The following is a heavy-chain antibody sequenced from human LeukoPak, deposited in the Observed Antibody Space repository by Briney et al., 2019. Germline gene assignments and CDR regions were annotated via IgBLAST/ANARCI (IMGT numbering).Heavy chain of an antibody. V-gene: IGHV3-33*06. CDR2: IWYAGSNK. CDR3: AKDAGYCSSTSCYRGHYYIDV. Sequence: GGSLRLSCAASGFTFSSYGMHWVRQAPGKGLEWVAVIWYAGSNKYYADSVKGRFTISRDNSKNTLYLQMNSLRAEDTAVYYCAKDAGYCSSTSCYRGHYYIDVWGKGTTVTVSS. J-gene: IGHJ6*03. D-gene: IGHD2-2*02. CDR1: GFTFSSYG.